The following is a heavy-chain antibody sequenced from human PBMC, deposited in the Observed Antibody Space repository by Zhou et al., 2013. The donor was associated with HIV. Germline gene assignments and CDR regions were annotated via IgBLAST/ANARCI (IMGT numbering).Heavy chain of an antibody. CDR1: GYTFTDYF. Sequence: QVQLVQSGAEVKRPGASVKVSCKASGYTFTDYFIHWVRQAPGQGLEWMGWINPNSGGTNYAQKFQGRVTVTRDTSISTAYMELSRLTSDDTAVYYCARTYSSTWYRWFDPWGQGSPGHRLL. CDR3: ARTYSSTWYRWFDP. CDR2: INPNSGGT. D-gene: IGHD6-13*01. V-gene: IGHV1-2*02. J-gene: IGHJ5*02.